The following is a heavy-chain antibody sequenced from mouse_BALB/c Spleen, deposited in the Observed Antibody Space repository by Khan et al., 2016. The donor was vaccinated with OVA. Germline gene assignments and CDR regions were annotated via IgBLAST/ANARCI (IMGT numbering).Heavy chain of an antibody. J-gene: IGHJ2*01. CDR3: ARRGLRWDLDY. Sequence: QVQLQQPGAELAKPGASVKMSCKASGYTFTSYWVNWVKQRPGQGLEWIGYINPSTGYTDYNQKFKDKATLTADKSSSTAYLQLSNLTSEDSAVYFCARRGLRWDLDYRGQGTTLTVSS. CDR1: GYTFTSYW. D-gene: IGHD1-1*01. V-gene: IGHV1-7*01. CDR2: INPSTGYT.